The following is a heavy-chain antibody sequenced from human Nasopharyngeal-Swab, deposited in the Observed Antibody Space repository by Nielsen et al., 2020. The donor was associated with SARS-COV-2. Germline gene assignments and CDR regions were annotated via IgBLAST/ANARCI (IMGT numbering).Heavy chain of an antibody. J-gene: IGHJ6*02. V-gene: IGHV3-30-3*01. CDR3: ARNHPYGMTSPFNYYYYGMDV. Sequence: GESLKISCAASGFTFSSYAVHWVRQAPGKGLEWVAVISYDGSNKYYADSVKGRFTISRDNSKNTLYLQMNSLRAEDTAVYYCARNHPYGMTSPFNYYYYGMDVWGQGTTVTVSS. CDR1: GFTFSSYA. CDR2: ISYDGSNK. D-gene: IGHD1-14*01.